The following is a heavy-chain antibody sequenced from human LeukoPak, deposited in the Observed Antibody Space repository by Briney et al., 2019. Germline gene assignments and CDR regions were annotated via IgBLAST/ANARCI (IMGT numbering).Heavy chain of an antibody. D-gene: IGHD3-22*01. Sequence: GGSLRLSCAASGFTFSSYAMSWVRQAPGKGLEWVSAISGSGGSTYYADSVKGRFTISRDNSKNTLYLQMNSLRAEDTAVYYCARDYPYVPPNYDSSGYYYGFRYWGQGTLVTVSS. J-gene: IGHJ4*02. CDR2: ISGSGGST. CDR3: ARDYPYVPPNYDSSGYYYGFRY. CDR1: GFTFSSYA. V-gene: IGHV3-23*01.